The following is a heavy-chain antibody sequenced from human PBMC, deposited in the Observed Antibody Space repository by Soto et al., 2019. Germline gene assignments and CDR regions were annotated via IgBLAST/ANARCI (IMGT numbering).Heavy chain of an antibody. CDR1: GFTFSSYA. J-gene: IGHJ5*02. CDR2: ISGSGGST. Sequence: PGGSLRLSCAASGFTFSSYAMSWVRQAPGKGLEWVSAISGSGGSTYYADSVKGRFTISRDNSKNTLYLQMNSLRAEDTAVYYCAKDLDDFWSGYYSPWGQGTLVTVS. D-gene: IGHD3-3*01. V-gene: IGHV3-23*01. CDR3: AKDLDDFWSGYYSP.